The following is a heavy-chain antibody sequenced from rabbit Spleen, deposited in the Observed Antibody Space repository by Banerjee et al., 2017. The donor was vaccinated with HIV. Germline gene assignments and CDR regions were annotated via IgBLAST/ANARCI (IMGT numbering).Heavy chain of an antibody. CDR2: IEPIFGNT. D-gene: IGHD2-1*01. CDR1: GITLSSSDH. CDR3: VRDQAGDADYGPYYLNL. V-gene: IGHV1S43*01. J-gene: IGHJ4*01. Sequence: QQQLVESGGGLVKPGASLTLTCKASGITLSSSDHMCWVRQAPGKGLEWIGYIEPIFGNTYYANWVNGRFTISSHNAQNTLYLQLSSLTVADTATYFCVRDQAGDADYGPYYLNLWGPGTLVTVS.